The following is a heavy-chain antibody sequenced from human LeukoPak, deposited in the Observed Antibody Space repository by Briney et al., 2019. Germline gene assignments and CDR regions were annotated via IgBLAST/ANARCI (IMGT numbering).Heavy chain of an antibody. CDR3: ARYILYRLDP. Sequence: GGSLRLSCEASGFTFNTFWMTWVRRAPGKGLEWVANIKQGGGVKHYVDSVRGRFTISRDNTKNFVYLQMDSLRTEDTAVYYCARYILYRLDPWGQGTLVTVSS. J-gene: IGHJ5*02. D-gene: IGHD2-8*01. V-gene: IGHV3-7*01. CDR2: IKQGGGVK. CDR1: GFTFNTFW.